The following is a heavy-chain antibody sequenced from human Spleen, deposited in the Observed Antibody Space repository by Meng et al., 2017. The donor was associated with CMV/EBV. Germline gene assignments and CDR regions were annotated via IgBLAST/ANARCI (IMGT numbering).Heavy chain of an antibody. CDR2: IRGNSKSYAT. D-gene: IGHD2-2*01. J-gene: IGHJ4*02. Sequence: GESLKISCAASGFTFSDSAIHWVRQAPGRGLEWVGHIRGNSKSYATAYAASVRGRFTISRDESQKTAYLQMNSLRSEDTAVYYCARAYCSSTSCYRDNYFDYWGQGTLVTVSS. CDR1: GFTFSDSA. V-gene: IGHV3-73*01. CDR3: ARAYCSSTSCYRDNYFDY.